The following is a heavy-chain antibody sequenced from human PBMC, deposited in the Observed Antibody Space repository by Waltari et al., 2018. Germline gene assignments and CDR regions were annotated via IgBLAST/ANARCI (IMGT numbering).Heavy chain of an antibody. J-gene: IGHJ5*02. CDR2: MITNTGNP. D-gene: IGHD2-8*01. V-gene: IGHV7-4-1*02. CDR3: AGVS. CDR1: GYNFTTYP. Sequence: QVQFVQSGSELKKPGASVKISCKTSGYNFTTYPINWVRQAPGQGLEWMGWMITNTGNPTYGKGFTVRFVFSLDTSVRTAYVEISSLKDEDTAIYYCAGVSWGQGTLVTVSS.